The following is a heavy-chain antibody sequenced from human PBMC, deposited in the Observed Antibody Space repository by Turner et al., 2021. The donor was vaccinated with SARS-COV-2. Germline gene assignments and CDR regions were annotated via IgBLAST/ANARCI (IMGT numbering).Heavy chain of an antibody. CDR2: ISSSGGTT. J-gene: IGHJ6*02. CDR1: GFTFGRYA. CDR3: AKDQTVATLDYYYSMDV. D-gene: IGHD4-17*01. Sequence: EVQLLESGGGLVQPGGSLRLSCVASGFTFGRYAMSWVRQAPGKGLEWVSAISSSGGTTYYADSVKGQFTISRDNSKNTLYLQMNSLRAEDTALYYCAKDQTVATLDYYYSMDVWGQGTTVTVSS. V-gene: IGHV3-23*01.